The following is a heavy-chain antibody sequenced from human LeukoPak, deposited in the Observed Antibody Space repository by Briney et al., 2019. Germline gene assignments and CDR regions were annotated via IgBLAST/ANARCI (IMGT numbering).Heavy chain of an antibody. Sequence: GGPLRLSCAASGFTFSNYVMNWVRQAPGKGLEWVSGISVTGGSTYSAEPVKGRFTISRDNSKNTLYLQMNSLRTEDTAVFYCARGSSSLYHYMDVWGRGTAVTVS. V-gene: IGHV3-23*01. D-gene: IGHD2-2*01. CDR2: ISVTGGST. CDR1: GFTFSNYV. CDR3: ARGSSSLYHYMDV. J-gene: IGHJ6*03.